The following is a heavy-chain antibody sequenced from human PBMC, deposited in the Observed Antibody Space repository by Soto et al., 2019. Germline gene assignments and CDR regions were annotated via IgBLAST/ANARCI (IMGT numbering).Heavy chain of an antibody. V-gene: IGHV3-30-3*01. CDR2: ISYDGSNK. CDR3: ASLSRTQGGMDV. J-gene: IGHJ6*02. CDR1: GFTFSSYA. D-gene: IGHD3-16*02. Sequence: QVQLVESGGGVVQPGRSLRLSCAASGFTFSSYAMHWVRQAPGKGLEWVAVISYDGSNKYYADSVKGRFTISRDNSKNTLDLQMNSLRAEDTAVYYCASLSRTQGGMDVWGQGTTVTVSS.